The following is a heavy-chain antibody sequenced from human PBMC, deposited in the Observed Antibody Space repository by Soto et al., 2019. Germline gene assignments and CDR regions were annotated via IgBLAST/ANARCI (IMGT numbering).Heavy chain of an antibody. Sequence: SETLSLTCTVSGGSISNYYWSWIRQPPGKGLEWIGYIYYSGTTNYNPSLKSRVTISVDTSENQFSLKLSSVTAADTAVYYCAGESLGYCSGGSCFWSDYWGQGTLVTVSS. J-gene: IGHJ4*02. CDR3: AGESLGYCSGGSCFWSDY. CDR2: IYYSGTT. V-gene: IGHV4-59*01. CDR1: GGSISNYY. D-gene: IGHD2-15*01.